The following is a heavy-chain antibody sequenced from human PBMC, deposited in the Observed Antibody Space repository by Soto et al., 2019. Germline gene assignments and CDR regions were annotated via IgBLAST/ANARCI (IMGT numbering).Heavy chain of an antibody. CDR2: ISAEDGDT. J-gene: IGHJ5*02. V-gene: IGHV1-24*01. CDR3: ARHLGVGYDYVWGSYRYTWFDP. Sequence: ASVKVSCQVSGYTLTELSMHSVRQAPGKGHEWMGGISAEDGDTNYAQKIQGRVTMTTDTSTSTAYMELRSLRSDDTAVYYCARHLGVGYDYVWGSYRYTWFDPWGQGALVTVSS. CDR1: GYTLTELS. D-gene: IGHD3-16*02.